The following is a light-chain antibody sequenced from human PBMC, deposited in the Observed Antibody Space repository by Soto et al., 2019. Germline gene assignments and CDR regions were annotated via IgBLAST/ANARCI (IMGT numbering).Light chain of an antibody. V-gene: IGLV2-14*01. J-gene: IGLJ1*01. Sequence: QSALTQPASVSGSPGQSITISCTGTSSDVGGYHYVSWYQQYPGKAPKVMIYDVSNRPSGVSNRFSGSKSGTTASLTISGLQAEDEADCYCSSYTSSSTYVFGTGTKVTVL. CDR3: SSYTSSSTYV. CDR1: SSDVGGYHY. CDR2: DVS.